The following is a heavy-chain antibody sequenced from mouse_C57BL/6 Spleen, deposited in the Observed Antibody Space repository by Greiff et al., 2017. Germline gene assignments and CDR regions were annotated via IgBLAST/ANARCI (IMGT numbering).Heavy chain of an antibody. CDR3: ARQGIKSYFDY. D-gene: IGHD2-4*01. V-gene: IGHV5-9*01. CDR1: GFTFSSYT. CDR2: ISGGGGNT. J-gene: IGHJ2*01. Sequence: EVMLVESGGGLVKPGGSLKLSCAASGFTFSSYTMSWVRQTPEKRLEWVATISGGGGNTYYPDSVKGRFTISRDNAKNTLYLQMSSLRSEATALYYCARQGIKSYFDYWGQGTTLTVSS.